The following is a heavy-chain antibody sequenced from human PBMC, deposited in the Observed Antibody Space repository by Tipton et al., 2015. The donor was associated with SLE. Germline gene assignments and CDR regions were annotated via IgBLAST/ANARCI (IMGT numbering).Heavy chain of an antibody. J-gene: IGHJ5*02. CDR2: ISYDGSNK. CDR3: ARDTVNPYSSSSHNWFDP. CDR1: GFTFSSYA. V-gene: IGHV3-30-3*01. Sequence: SLRLSCAASGFTFSSYALHWVRQAPGKGLEWVAVISYDGSNKYYADSVKGRFTISRDKSKNMLYLQMNSLRAEDTAVYYCARDTVNPYSSSSHNWFDPWGQGTLVTVSS. D-gene: IGHD6-6*01.